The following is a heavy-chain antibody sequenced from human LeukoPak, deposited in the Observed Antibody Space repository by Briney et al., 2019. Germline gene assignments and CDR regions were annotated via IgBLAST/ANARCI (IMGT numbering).Heavy chain of an antibody. CDR3: AELGITMIGGV. D-gene: IGHD3-10*02. CDR2: ISSSGSTI. V-gene: IGHV3-48*04. Sequence: PGGSLRLSCAASGFTFSSYSVNWVRQAPGKGLEWVSYISSSGSTIYYADSVKGRFTISRDNAKNSLYLQMNSLRAEDTAVYYCAELGITMIGGVWGEGTTVTISS. CDR1: GFTFSSYS. J-gene: IGHJ6*04.